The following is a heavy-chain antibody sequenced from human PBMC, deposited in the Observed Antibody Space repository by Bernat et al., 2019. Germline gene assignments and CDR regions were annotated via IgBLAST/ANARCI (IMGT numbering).Heavy chain of an antibody. Sequence: QVQLVQSGAEVKKPGSSVKVSCKASGGTFSSYAISWVRQAPGQGLEWMGGIIPIFGTANYAQKFPGRVTITADESTSTAYMELSSLRSEDTAVYYCASFDDPDCTNGVCSDYWGQGTLVTVSS. CDR1: GGTFSSYA. J-gene: IGHJ4*02. V-gene: IGHV1-69*01. CDR3: ASFDDPDCTNGVCSDY. CDR2: IIPIFGTA. D-gene: IGHD2-8*01.